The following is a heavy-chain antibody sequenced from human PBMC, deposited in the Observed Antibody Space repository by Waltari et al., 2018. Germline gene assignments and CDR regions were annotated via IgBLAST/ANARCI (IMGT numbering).Heavy chain of an antibody. V-gene: IGHV1-69*12. CDR3: ARSAAAEGGFDY. Sequence: QVQLVQSGAEVKKPGSSVKVSCKASGGTFSSYAISWVRQAPGQGPEWMGGIIPSVGIANDAQKFQGRVTIAADESTSTAYMEQSSLRSEETAVYYCARSAAAEGGFDYWGQGTLVTVSS. D-gene: IGHD6-13*01. J-gene: IGHJ4*02. CDR2: IIPSVGIA. CDR1: GGTFSSYA.